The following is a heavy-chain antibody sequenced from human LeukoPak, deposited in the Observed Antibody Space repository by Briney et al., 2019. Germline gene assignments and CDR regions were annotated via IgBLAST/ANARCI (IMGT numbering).Heavy chain of an antibody. J-gene: IGHJ6*03. Sequence: ASVKVSCKASGYTLTGYYMHWVRQAPGQGLEWMGWINPNSGGTNYAQKFQGRVTMTRDTSISTAYMELSRLRSDDTAVYYCARGAVPYYYYYMDVWGKGTTVTVSS. CDR1: GYTLTGYY. D-gene: IGHD6-19*01. CDR2: INPNSGGT. V-gene: IGHV1-2*02. CDR3: ARGAVPYYYYYMDV.